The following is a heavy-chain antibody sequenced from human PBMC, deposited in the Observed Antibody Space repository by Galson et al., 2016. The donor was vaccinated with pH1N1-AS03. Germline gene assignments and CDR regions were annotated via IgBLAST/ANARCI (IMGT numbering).Heavy chain of an antibody. CDR3: ATYGSGIRVGCDY. J-gene: IGHJ4*02. Sequence: SVKVSCKASGYTFTRYYMHWTRQAPGQGPEWMGVIDPSIGSTTYAQKFQGRVTMTRDTATTTAYMELTSLRSDDTAVYYCATYGSGIRVGCDYWGPGVLITVSS. CDR1: GYTFTRYY. CDR2: IDPSIGST. V-gene: IGHV1-46*01. D-gene: IGHD3-10*01.